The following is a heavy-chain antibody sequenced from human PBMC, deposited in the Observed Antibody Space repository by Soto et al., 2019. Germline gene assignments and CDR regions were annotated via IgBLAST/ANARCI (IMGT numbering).Heavy chain of an antibody. CDR2: IYYNGDT. V-gene: IGHV4-59*01. CDR3: ARWHSSSGYYGMDV. D-gene: IGHD2-2*01. CDR1: GGSINNYY. Sequence: SETLSLTCTVSGGSINNYYWSWLRQPPGKGLEWIAYIYYNGDTNYNPSFKSRIIVSVDTSRNQFSLKLSSVTAADTALYYCARWHSSSGYYGMDVWGQGTTVTVSS. J-gene: IGHJ6*02.